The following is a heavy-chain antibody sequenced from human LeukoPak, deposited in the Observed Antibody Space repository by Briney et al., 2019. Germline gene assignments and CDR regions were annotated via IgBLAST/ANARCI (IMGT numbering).Heavy chain of an antibody. V-gene: IGHV3-13*01. Sequence: GGSLRLSCAASGFTFSSYDMHWVRHAAGKGLEWVSAIGTAGDTYYPGSVKGRFTISRENAKNSLYLQMNSLRAEDSALYYCARGGRGSAAVVAPRSFDIWGQGTMVTVSS. CDR1: GFTFSSYD. CDR3: ARGGRGSAAVVAPRSFDI. J-gene: IGHJ3*02. CDR2: IGTAGDT. D-gene: IGHD3-22*01.